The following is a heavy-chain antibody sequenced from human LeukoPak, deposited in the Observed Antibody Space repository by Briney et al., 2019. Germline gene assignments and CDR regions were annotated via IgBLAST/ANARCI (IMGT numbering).Heavy chain of an antibody. J-gene: IGHJ6*03. CDR3: AKVFAPRGVSGSLDMDV. CDR2: IIWDGGST. V-gene: IGHV3-43*01. D-gene: IGHD3-10*01. Sequence: GGCLRLSCAASGFTFDDYTMHWVRQAAGKGLEWVSLIIWDGGSTYHAASVKGRFTISRDNSKNSLYLQMNSLRTEDTGLYYCAKVFAPRGVSGSLDMDVWGKGTTVTVSS. CDR1: GFTFDDYT.